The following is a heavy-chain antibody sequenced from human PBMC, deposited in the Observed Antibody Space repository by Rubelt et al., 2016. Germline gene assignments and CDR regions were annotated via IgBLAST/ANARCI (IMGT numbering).Heavy chain of an antibody. CDR1: GFTFSSFS. V-gene: IGHV3-64D*06. Sequence: EVQLVESGGDLVQPGGSLRLSCSASGFTFSSFSMHWVRQAPGKGLEYVSAITPGGDGTYYADSVKGRFTISRDNSKNTLYLQLSSRRAEDTAAYYCARVVGDGWFDPWGQGTLVTVSS. D-gene: IGHD2-21*01. CDR3: ARVVGDGWFDP. CDR2: ITPGGDGT. J-gene: IGHJ5*02.